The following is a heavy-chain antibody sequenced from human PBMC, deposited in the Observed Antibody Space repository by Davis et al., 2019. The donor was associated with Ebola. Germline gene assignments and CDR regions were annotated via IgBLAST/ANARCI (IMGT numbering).Heavy chain of an antibody. CDR3: AREGIVATVRSDY. J-gene: IGHJ4*02. Sequence: SETLSLTCTVSGGSISSYYWSWIRQPPGKGLEWIGYIYYSGSTNYNPSLKSRVTISVDTSKNQFSLKLSSVTAADTAVYYCAREGIVATVRSDYWGQGTLVTVSS. CDR2: IYYSGST. V-gene: IGHV4-4*08. CDR1: GGSISSYY. D-gene: IGHD5-12*01.